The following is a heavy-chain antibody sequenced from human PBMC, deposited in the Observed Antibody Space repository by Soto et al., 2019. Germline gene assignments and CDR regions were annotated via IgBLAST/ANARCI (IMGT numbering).Heavy chain of an antibody. D-gene: IGHD1-7*01. CDR2: ISSNGGTT. J-gene: IGHJ4*02. Sequence: EVPLAESGGGMVQPGGSLSRSCVASGFTFSSYDMHWVRQSPGKGLEYVSSISSNGGTTYYGNSVKGRFTISRDNSKNTRYLQMGSLRAEDMAVYYCVRRVSGNYDYWGQGTLVTVSS. CDR1: GFTFSSYD. V-gene: IGHV3-64*01. CDR3: VRRVSGNYDY.